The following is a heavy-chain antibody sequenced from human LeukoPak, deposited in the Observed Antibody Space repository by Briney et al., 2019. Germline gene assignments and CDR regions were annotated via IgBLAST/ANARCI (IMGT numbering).Heavy chain of an antibody. V-gene: IGHV3-30-3*01. CDR2: ISYDGSNK. CDR3: AREQYHLGAFDI. D-gene: IGHD2-2*01. J-gene: IGHJ3*02. Sequence: GGSLRLSRAASGFTFSSYAMHWVRQAPGKGLEWVAVISYDGSNKYYADSVKGRFTISRDNSKNTLYLQMNSLRAEDTAVYYCAREQYHLGAFDIWGQGTMVTASS. CDR1: GFTFSSYA.